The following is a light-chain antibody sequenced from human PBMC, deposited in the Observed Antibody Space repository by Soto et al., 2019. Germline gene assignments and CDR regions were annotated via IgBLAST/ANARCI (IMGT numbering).Light chain of an antibody. CDR2: GAS. CDR3: QQRSNWLLT. J-gene: IGKJ4*01. V-gene: IGKV3D-20*02. CDR1: QSVSSSY. Sequence: IGLTQSPGTLSLSPGERATLSCRASQSVSSSYLAWYQQKPGQAPRLIIYGASSRATGIPDRFSGSGSGTDFTLTISSLEPEDFAVYYCQQRSNWLLTLGGGTKVDI.